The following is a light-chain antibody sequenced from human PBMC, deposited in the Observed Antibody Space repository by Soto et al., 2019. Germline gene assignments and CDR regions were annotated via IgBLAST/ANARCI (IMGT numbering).Light chain of an antibody. CDR2: AAS. J-gene: IGKJ5*01. Sequence: DIQMTPSPSSLSASVGDRVTITCRASQNISSYLNWYQQKPGKAPKLLIYAASSLQSGVPSRFSGSGSGTDFTLTISSLQPEDFATYYCQQSYSTRITFGQGTRLEIK. CDR1: QNISSY. V-gene: IGKV1-39*01. CDR3: QQSYSTRIT.